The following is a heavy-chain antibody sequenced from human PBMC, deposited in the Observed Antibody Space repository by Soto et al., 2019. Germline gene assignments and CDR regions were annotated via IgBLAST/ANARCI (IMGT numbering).Heavy chain of an antibody. CDR2: INAGNGNT. D-gene: IGHD2-15*01. V-gene: IGHV1-3*01. Sequence: GASVKVSCKAPGYTFTSYAMHWVRQAPGQRLEWMGWINAGNGNTKYSQKFQGRVTITRDTSASTAYMELSSLRSEDTAVYYCARGRGYCSGGSCYYDYWGQGTLVTVSS. J-gene: IGHJ4*02. CDR3: ARGRGYCSGGSCYYDY. CDR1: GYTFTSYA.